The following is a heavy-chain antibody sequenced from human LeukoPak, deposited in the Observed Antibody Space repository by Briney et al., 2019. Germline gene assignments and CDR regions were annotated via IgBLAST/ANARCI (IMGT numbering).Heavy chain of an antibody. D-gene: IGHD3-10*01. J-gene: IGHJ6*03. Sequence: PGGSLRLSCAASGFTFDDSAMHWVRQAPGKGLEWVSGISWNSGSIGYADSVKGRFTISRDNAKNSLYLQMNSLRPEDTALYYCAKSRRGYVIEYYYYMDVWGKGTMVTISS. CDR2: ISWNSGSI. CDR1: GFTFDDSA. CDR3: AKSRRGYVIEYYYYMDV. V-gene: IGHV3-9*01.